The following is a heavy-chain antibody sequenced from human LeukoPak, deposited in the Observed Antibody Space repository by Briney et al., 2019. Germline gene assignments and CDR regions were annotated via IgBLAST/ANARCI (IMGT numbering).Heavy chain of an antibody. CDR1: GFIFDTHT. CDR3: VRRAAVRGMDF. J-gene: IGHJ6*02. Sequence: GGSLRLSCTASGFIFDTHTLTWVRQAPGRGLEWVASISGSGDSTNYGDSVKGRFTISRDNFKRTVHLEMSNLRADDTAMYYCVRRAAVRGMDFWGLGTTVIVSS. D-gene: IGHD1-14*01. V-gene: IGHV3-23*01. CDR2: ISGSGDST.